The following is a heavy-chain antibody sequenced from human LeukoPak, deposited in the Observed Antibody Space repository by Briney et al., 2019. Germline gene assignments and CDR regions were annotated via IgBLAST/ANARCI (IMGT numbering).Heavy chain of an antibody. V-gene: IGHV1-3*01. CDR2: INAGNGNT. CDR3: ARAYCSSTSCVYYFDY. D-gene: IGHD2-2*01. Sequence: ASVKVSCKASGYTFTSYAMHWVRQAPGQRLEWMGWINAGNGNTKYSRKFQGRVTITRDTSASTAYMELSSLRSEDTAVYYCARAYCSSTSCVYYFDYWGQGTLVTVSS. CDR1: GYTFTSYA. J-gene: IGHJ4*02.